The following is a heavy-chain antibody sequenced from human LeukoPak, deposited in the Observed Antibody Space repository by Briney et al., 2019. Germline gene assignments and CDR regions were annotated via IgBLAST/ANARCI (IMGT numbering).Heavy chain of an antibody. V-gene: IGHV4-30-2*01. J-gene: IGHJ4*02. CDR1: GGSISSGGYS. CDR3: AREGTVAGLALGYFDY. D-gene: IGHD6-13*01. CDR2: IYHSGST. Sequence: PSQTLSLTCAVSGGSISSGGYSWSWVRQPPGKGLEWIGEIYHSGSTNYNPSLKSRVTISVDKSKNQFSLKLSSVTAADTAVYYRAREGTVAGLALGYFDYWGQGTLVTVSS.